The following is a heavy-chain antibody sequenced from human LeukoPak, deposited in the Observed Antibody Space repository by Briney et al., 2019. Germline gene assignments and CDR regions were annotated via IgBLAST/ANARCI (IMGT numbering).Heavy chain of an antibody. D-gene: IGHD3-10*02. CDR1: GFTFSSYE. V-gene: IGHV3-48*03. CDR3: AELGITMIGGV. CDR2: ISSSGSTI. J-gene: IGHJ6*04. Sequence: GGSLRLSCAASGFTFSSYEMNWVRQAPRKGLEWVSYISSSGSTIHYADSVKGRFTISRDNAKNSLYLQMNSLRAEDTAVYYCAELGITMIGGVWGKGTTVTISS.